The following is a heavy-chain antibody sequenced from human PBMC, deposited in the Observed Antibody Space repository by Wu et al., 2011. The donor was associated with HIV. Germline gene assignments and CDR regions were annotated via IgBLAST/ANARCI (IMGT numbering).Heavy chain of an antibody. Sequence: VQSGAEVKKPGASVKVSCKASGYTFTNYGITWVRQAPGQGLEWMGWISAYNGDTNYARKLQDRVTMTTDTSTSTAYMELRSLRSDDTAVYYCARAGGDYGSLEWFDPGAREPWSPSP. V-gene: IGHV1-18*01. D-gene: IGHD4-17*01. CDR1: GYTFTNYG. J-gene: IGHJ5*02. CDR2: ISAYNGDT. CDR3: ARAGGDYGSLEWFDP.